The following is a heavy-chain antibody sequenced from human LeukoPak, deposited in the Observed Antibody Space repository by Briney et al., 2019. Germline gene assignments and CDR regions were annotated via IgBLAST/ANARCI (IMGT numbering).Heavy chain of an antibody. J-gene: IGHJ4*02. D-gene: IGHD5-24*01. CDR3: AREDGYNYLDY. Sequence: SETLSLTCTVSGGSISSYYWSWIRQPPGKGLEWIGYIYYSGSTNYNPSLKSRVTISVDTSKNQFSLTLSSVTAADTAVYYCAREDGYNYLDYWGQGTLVTVSS. V-gene: IGHV4-59*01. CDR2: IYYSGST. CDR1: GGSISSYY.